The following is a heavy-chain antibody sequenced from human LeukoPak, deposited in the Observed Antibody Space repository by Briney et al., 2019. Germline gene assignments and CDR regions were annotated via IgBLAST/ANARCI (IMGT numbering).Heavy chain of an antibody. CDR2: IIPIFGTA. J-gene: IGHJ4*02. CDR3: ARVGCGGDCYVDY. CDR1: GGTFSSYA. V-gene: IGHV1-69*06. Sequence: GASVKVSCKASGGTFSSYAISWVRQAPGQGLEWMGGIIPIFGTANYAQKFQGRVTITADKSTSTAYMELSSLRSEDTAVYYCARVGCGGDCYVDYWGQGTLVTVSS. D-gene: IGHD2-21*02.